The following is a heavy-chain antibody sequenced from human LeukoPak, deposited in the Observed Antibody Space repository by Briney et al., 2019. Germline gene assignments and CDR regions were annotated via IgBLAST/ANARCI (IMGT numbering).Heavy chain of an antibody. CDR1: GYTFTSYA. D-gene: IGHD2-2*01. J-gene: IGHJ5*02. CDR2: INAGNGNT. CDR3: ARGYCSSTSCLENWFDP. Sequence: VASVTVSCKASGYTFTSYAMHWVRQAPGQRLEWMGWINAGNGNTKYSQKFQGRVTITRDTSASTAYMELSSLRSEDTAVYYCARGYCSSTSCLENWFDPWGQGTLVTVSS. V-gene: IGHV1-3*01.